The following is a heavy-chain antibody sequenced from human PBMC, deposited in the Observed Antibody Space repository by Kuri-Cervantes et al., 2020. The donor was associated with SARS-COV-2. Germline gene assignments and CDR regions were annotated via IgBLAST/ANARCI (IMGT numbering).Heavy chain of an antibody. V-gene: IGHV3-53*04. D-gene: IGHD6-25*01. CDR1: GFTFSSYA. J-gene: IGHJ6*03. Sequence: GGSLRLSCAASGFTFSSYAMSWVRQAPGKGLEWVSVIYSGGSTYYAGSVKGRFTISRHNSKNTLYLQMNSLRAEDTAVYYCARAVTGAKYYYYYYMDVWGKGTMVTVSS. CDR3: ARAVTGAKYYYYYYMDV. CDR2: IYSGGST.